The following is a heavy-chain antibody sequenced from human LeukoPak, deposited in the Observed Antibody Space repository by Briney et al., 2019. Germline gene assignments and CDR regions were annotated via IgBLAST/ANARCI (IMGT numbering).Heavy chain of an antibody. D-gene: IGHD1-26*01. CDR3: ARGGSYLSAFDI. CDR2: IYSGGST. Sequence: GGSLRLSCAAPGFTVSSNYMSWVRQAPGKGLEWVSIIYSGGSTFYADSVKGRFTISRDNSKNTLYLQMNSLRAEDTAVYYCARGGSYLSAFDIWGQGTMVTVSS. J-gene: IGHJ3*02. CDR1: GFTVSSNY. V-gene: IGHV3-53*01.